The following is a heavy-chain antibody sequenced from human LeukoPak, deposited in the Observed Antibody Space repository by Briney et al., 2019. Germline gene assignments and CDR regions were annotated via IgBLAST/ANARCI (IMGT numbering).Heavy chain of an antibody. CDR2: ISWNSGSI. CDR1: GFTFDDYA. D-gene: IGHD3-10*01. CDR3: AKGTQALLWFGELGAFDI. J-gene: IGHJ3*02. V-gene: IGHV3-9*01. Sequence: PGGSLRLSCAASGFTFDDYAMHWVRQAPGKGLEWVSGISWNSGSIGYADSVKGRFTISRDNAKNSLYLQMNSLRAEDTALYYCAKGTQALLWFGELGAFDIWGQGTMVTVSS.